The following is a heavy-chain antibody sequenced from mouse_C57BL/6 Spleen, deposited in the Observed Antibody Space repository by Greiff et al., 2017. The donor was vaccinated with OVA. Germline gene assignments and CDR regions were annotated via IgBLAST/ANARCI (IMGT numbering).Heavy chain of an antibody. Sequence: VQRVESGAELVRPGTSVKVSCKASGYAFTNYLIEWVKQRPGQGLEWIGVINPGSGGTNYNEKFKGKATLTADKSSSTAYMQLSSLTSEDSAVYFCARSGGVTPYYAMDYWGQGTSVTVSS. CDR1: GYAFTNYL. J-gene: IGHJ4*01. V-gene: IGHV1-54*01. D-gene: IGHD2-2*01. CDR2: INPGSGGT. CDR3: ARSGGVTPYYAMDY.